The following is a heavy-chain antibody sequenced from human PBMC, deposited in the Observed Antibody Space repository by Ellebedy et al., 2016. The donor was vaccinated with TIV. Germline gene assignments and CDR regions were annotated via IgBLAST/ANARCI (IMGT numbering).Heavy chain of an antibody. D-gene: IGHD3-10*01. V-gene: IGHV3-33*06. Sequence: GESLKISCAASGFTFSSYGMHWVRQAPGKGLEWVAVIWYDGSNKYYADSVKGRFTISRDNSKNTLYLQMNSLRAEDTAVYYCAKEGYGSGSYRWGQGTLVTVSS. CDR1: GFTFSSYG. CDR3: AKEGYGSGSYR. J-gene: IGHJ4*02. CDR2: IWYDGSNK.